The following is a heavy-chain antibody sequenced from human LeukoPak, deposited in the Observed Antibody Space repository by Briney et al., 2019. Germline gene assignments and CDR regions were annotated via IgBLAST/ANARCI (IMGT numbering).Heavy chain of an antibody. CDR2: ISYDGSDK. V-gene: IGHV3-30*04. Sequence: PGGSLRLSCAASGFTFSSYAMHWVRQAPGKGLEWVAVISYDGSDKYYADSVKGRFTISRDSSNNTQYLQMNSLRAKDTAVYDCARDKPLGRGTFDYWGQGTLVTVSS. D-gene: IGHD3-16*01. CDR3: ARDKPLGRGTFDY. J-gene: IGHJ4*02. CDR1: GFTFSSYA.